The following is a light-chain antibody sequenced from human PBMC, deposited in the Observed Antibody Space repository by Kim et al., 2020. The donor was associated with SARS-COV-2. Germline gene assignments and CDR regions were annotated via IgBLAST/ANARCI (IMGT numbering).Light chain of an antibody. Sequence: EIVLTQSPGTLSLSPGERATLSCRASQSVGSSYLAWFHQKPGQAPRLLMYGASSRATGIPDRFSGSGSGTDFTLTISRLEPEDFAVYFCQQYGNSPRTFGQGTKLEI. CDR3: QQYGNSPRT. CDR2: GAS. CDR1: QSVGSSY. V-gene: IGKV3-20*01. J-gene: IGKJ2*01.